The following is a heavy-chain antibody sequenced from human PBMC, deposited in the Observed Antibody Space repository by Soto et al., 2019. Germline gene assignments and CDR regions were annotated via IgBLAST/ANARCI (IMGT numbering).Heavy chain of an antibody. CDR3: GRDGGEYCSSTSCYSYYYGMYV. CDR2: INSDGSST. CDR1: GFTFSSYW. V-gene: IGHV3-74*01. Sequence: EVQLVESGGGLVQPGGSLRLSCAASGFTFSSYWMHWVRQAPGKGLVWVSRINSDGSSTSYADSVKGRFTISRDNAKNRLYLQMNSMRAEATAVYYCGRDGGEYCSSTSCYSYYYGMYVWGQGTTVTVSS. D-gene: IGHD2-2*02. J-gene: IGHJ6*02.